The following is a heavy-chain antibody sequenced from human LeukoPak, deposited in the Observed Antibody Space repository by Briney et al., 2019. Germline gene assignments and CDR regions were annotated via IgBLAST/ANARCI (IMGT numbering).Heavy chain of an antibody. CDR2: ISAYNGNT. CDR1: GYTFTSYG. CDR3: ARTQDVTYFYYYMDV. D-gene: IGHD2-21*02. V-gene: IGHV1-18*01. J-gene: IGHJ6*03. Sequence: GASVKVSCKASGYTFTSYGISWVRQAPGQGLEWMGWISAYNGNTNYAQKLQGRVTLTTDTSTSTAYMELRSLRSDDTAVYYCARTQDVTYFYYYMDVWGEGTTVTVPS.